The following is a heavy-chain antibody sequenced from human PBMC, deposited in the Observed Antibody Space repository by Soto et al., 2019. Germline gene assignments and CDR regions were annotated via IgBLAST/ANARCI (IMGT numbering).Heavy chain of an antibody. CDR1: GYSFTSYW. J-gene: IGHJ6*02. D-gene: IGHD6-13*01. V-gene: IGHV5-10-1*01. CDR2: IDPSDSYT. CDR3: ARQGYSSSWYSSYYYYYGMDV. Sequence: GESLKISCKGSGYSFTSYWISWVRQMPGKGLEWMGRIDPSDSYTNYSPSLQGHVTISADKSISTAYLQWSSLKASDTAMYYCARQGYSSSWYSSYYYYYGMDVWGQGTTVTVSS.